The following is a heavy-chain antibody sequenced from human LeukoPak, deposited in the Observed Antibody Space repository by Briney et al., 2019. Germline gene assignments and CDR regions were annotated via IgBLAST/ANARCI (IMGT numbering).Heavy chain of an antibody. CDR3: ASYYYDSSGYYSD. CDR1: GFTFSDYY. V-gene: IGHV3-23*01. D-gene: IGHD3-22*01. CDR2: ISGSGGST. Sequence: GGSLRLSCAASGFTFSDYYMSWIRQAPGKGLEWVSAISGSGGSTYYADSVKGRFTISRDNSKNTLYLQMNSLRAEDTAVYYCASYYYDSSGYYSDWGQGTLVTVSS. J-gene: IGHJ4*02.